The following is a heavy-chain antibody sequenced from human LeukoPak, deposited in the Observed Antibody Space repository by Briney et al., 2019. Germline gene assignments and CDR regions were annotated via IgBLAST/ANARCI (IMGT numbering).Heavy chain of an antibody. V-gene: IGHV3-48*01. D-gene: IGHD3-10*01. CDR2: ISSSSSTI. Sequence: GGSLRLSCAASGFTIISYCMNWVRQAPGKGLEWVSYISSSSSTIYYADSVKGRFTISRDNGKNSLYLRMYSLRAEATSLYSCARYANISGIMDFWGKGTTVTVSS. CDR3: ARYANISGIMDF. CDR1: GFTIISYC. J-gene: IGHJ6*04.